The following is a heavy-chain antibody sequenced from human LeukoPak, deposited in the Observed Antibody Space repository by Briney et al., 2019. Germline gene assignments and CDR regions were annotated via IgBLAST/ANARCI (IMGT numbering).Heavy chain of an antibody. CDR2: IYYSGST. CDR3: ARVIGGYDYVWGSYRYQYFDY. CDR1: GGSISSGGYY. D-gene: IGHD3-16*02. J-gene: IGHJ4*02. V-gene: IGHV4-31*03. Sequence: SETLSLTCTVSGGSISSGGYYWSWIRQHPGKGLEWIGYIYYSGSTYYNPSLKSRVTISVDTSKNQFSLKLSSVTAADTAVYYCARVIGGYDYVWGSYRYQYFDYWGQGTLVTVSS.